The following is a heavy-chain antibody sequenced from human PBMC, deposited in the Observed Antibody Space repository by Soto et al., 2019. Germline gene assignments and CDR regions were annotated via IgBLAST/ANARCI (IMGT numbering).Heavy chain of an antibody. CDR3: ARDGGSSSWFGSPESHGFDY. CDR1: GGSISSGDYY. V-gene: IGHV4-30-4*01. D-gene: IGHD6-13*01. J-gene: IGHJ4*02. Sequence: SETLSLTCTVSGGSISSGDYYWSWIRQPPGKGLEWIGYIYYSGSTYYNPSLKSRVTISVDTSKNQFSLKLSSVTAADTAVYYCARDGGSSSWFGSPESHGFDYWGQGSLVTVSS. CDR2: IYYSGST.